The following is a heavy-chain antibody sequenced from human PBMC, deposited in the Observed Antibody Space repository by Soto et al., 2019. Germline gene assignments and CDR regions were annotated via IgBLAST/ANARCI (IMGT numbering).Heavy chain of an antibody. CDR2: ISYYGSNI. J-gene: IGHJ4*02. Sequence: QVQLVESGGGVVQPGKSLRLSCAASGFTFSSYDMHWVRQAPGKGLEWVAVISYYGSNIYYADPVKGRFTISRDNSKNTLYLQMNSLRAEDTAVYFCAKLVDKSVDDYWGQGTLVTVSS. V-gene: IGHV3-30*18. CDR1: GFTFSSYD. D-gene: IGHD2-21*01. CDR3: AKLVDKSVDDY.